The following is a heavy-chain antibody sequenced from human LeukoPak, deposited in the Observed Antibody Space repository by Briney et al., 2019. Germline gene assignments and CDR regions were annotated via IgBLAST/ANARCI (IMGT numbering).Heavy chain of an antibody. CDR3: ARLGLEVGGPNWFDP. Sequence: TGGSLRLSCAASGNYWMHWVRQAPGKGLVWVSHINSDGSWTSYADSVKGRFTISKDNAKNSLYLPMNSLRVEDTAVYYCARLGLEVGGPNWFDPWGQGTLVTVSS. J-gene: IGHJ5*02. CDR2: INSDGSWT. CDR1: GNYW. D-gene: IGHD1-1*01. V-gene: IGHV3-74*01.